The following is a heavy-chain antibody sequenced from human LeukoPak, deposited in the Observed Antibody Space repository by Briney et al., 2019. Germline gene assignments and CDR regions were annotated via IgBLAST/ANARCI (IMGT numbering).Heavy chain of an antibody. CDR1: GFPLSSYG. V-gene: IGHV3-48*01. Sequence: GGSLRLSCAASGFPLSSYGIKWVCQAPGKGLEWVSYISSSGSAIYYVDSVKGRFTVSRDNAKNSLFLQMNSPRAEDTAVYYCVRVKGSYFDYWGQGALVTVSS. CDR2: ISSSGSAI. J-gene: IGHJ4*02. CDR3: VRVKGSYFDY. D-gene: IGHD2-15*01.